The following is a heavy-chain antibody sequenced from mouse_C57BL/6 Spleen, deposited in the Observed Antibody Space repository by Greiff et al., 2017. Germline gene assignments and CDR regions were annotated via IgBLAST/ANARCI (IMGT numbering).Heavy chain of an antibody. CDR3: ARKTTVVADYFDY. V-gene: IGHV1-26*01. CDR1: GYTFTDYY. CDR2: INPNNGGT. J-gene: IGHJ2*01. Sequence: EVQLQESGPELVKPGASVKISCKASGYTFTDYYMNWVKQSHGKSLEWIGDINPNNGGTSYNQKFKGKATLTVDKSSSTAYMQLSSLTYEDSAVXYCARKTTVVADYFDYWGQGTTLTVSS. D-gene: IGHD1-1*01.